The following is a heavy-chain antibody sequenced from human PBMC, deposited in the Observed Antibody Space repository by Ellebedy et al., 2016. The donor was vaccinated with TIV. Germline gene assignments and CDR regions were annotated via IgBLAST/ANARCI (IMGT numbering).Heavy chain of an antibody. V-gene: IGHV3-23*01. J-gene: IGHJ4*02. CDR1: GFTFSTYA. D-gene: IGHD3-22*01. CDR2: ISASGGST. Sequence: PGGSLRLSCAASGFTFSTYAMSWVRQAPGKGLEWVSAISASGGSTYYADSVRGRFTISRDNSNNTLYLQMNSLRAEGTAVYYCAKGYYYDGFDYWGQGTLVTVSS. CDR3: AKGYYYDGFDY.